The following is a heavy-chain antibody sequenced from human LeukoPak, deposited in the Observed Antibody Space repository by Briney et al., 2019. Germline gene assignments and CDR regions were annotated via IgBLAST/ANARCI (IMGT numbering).Heavy chain of an antibody. D-gene: IGHD4-17*01. Sequence: PGGSLRLSCEASGITLRSYWMSWVRQAPGKGLEWVANIKQDGSEKYYADSVKGRITISRDNAKNSLHLQMNSLRAEDTAVYYCARVYGDYPSYFDYWGQGTLVTVSS. CDR2: IKQDGSEK. V-gene: IGHV3-7*01. CDR3: ARVYGDYPSYFDY. J-gene: IGHJ4*02. CDR1: GITLRSYW.